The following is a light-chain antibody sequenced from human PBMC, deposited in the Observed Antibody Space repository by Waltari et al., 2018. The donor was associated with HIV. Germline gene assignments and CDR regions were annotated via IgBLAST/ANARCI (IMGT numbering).Light chain of an antibody. Sequence: QSALTQPASVSGSPGKSITISCTGASSDVIAYKFVAWYQHRPGKAPKLIIYDVNNRPSGVSNRFSGYKSGNTASLTISGLQAEDEADYFCSSSISTSTLVFGTGTKVTVL. CDR1: SSDVIAYKF. CDR2: DVN. J-gene: IGLJ1*01. V-gene: IGLV2-14*03. CDR3: SSSISTSTLV.